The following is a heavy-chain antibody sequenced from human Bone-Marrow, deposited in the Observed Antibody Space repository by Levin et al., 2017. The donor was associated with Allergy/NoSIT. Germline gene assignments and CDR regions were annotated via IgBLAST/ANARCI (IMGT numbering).Heavy chain of an antibody. J-gene: IGHJ4*02. Sequence: GGSLRLSCAASGFIFSTSEMNWVRQAPGKGLEWVSYIRSASGTSIYYADSVGGRLTISSDNARNSLYLEMNNLRAEDTGVYYCTRALRYWGQGTLDTVSS. CDR1: GFIFSTSE. CDR3: TRALRY. V-gene: IGHV3-48*03. CDR2: IRSASGTSI.